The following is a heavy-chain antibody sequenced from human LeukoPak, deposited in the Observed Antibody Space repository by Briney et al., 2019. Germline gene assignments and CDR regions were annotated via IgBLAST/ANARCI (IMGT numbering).Heavy chain of an antibody. CDR3: ARCSLRSGSYRYYYYGMDV. CDR2: IFYTGST. CDR1: GGPISSSNYY. Sequence: PSETLSLTCTVSGGPISSSNYYWGWIRPSPGRGLEWIVSIFYTGSTYYSPSLKSRVTISVDTSKNQFSLKLSSVTAADTAVYYCARCSLRSGSYRYYYYGMDVWGQGTTVTVSS. D-gene: IGHD1-26*01. J-gene: IGHJ6*02. V-gene: IGHV4-39*07.